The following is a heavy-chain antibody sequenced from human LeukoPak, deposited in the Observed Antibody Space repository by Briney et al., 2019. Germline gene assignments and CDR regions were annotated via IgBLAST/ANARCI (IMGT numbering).Heavy chain of an antibody. J-gene: IGHJ4*02. Sequence: ASVKVSCKASGYTFSTYGMNWVRQAPGQGLEWMGWINTNTGNPTYAQGFTGRFVFSLDTSASTAYLQISSLKAEDTAVYYCARDLMTTVTGFDYWGQGTLVTVSS. V-gene: IGHV7-4-1*02. CDR3: ARDLMTTVTGFDY. CDR1: GYTFSTYG. D-gene: IGHD4-17*01. CDR2: INTNTGNP.